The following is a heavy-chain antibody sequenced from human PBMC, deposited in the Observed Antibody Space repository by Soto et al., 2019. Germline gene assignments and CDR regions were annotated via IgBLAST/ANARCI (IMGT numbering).Heavy chain of an antibody. CDR2: INHSGST. D-gene: IGHD2-15*01. CDR3: ARGTPVGYCSGGSCYYFDY. J-gene: IGHJ4*02. V-gene: IGHV4-34*01. CDR1: GGSFSGYY. Sequence: QVQLQQWGAGLLKPSETLSLTCAVYGGSFSGYYWSWIRQPPGKGLEWIGEINHSGSTNYNPSLKSRVTISVDTSKNQFSLKLSSVTAADTAVYYCARGTPVGYCSGGSCYYFDYWGQGTLVTVSS.